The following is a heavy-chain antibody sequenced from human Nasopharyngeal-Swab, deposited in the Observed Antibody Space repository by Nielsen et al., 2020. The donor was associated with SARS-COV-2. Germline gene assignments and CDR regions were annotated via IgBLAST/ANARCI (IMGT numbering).Heavy chain of an antibody. CDR2: IGTAGDT. V-gene: IGHV3-13*01. J-gene: IGHJ4*02. CDR3: ARDLGAAAGLDY. D-gene: IGHD6-13*01. Sequence: GESLKISCAASGFTFSSYDMHWVRQVTGEGLERVSAIGTAGDTYYPGSVKGRFTISRENAKNSLYLQMNSLRAEDTAVYYCARDLGAAAGLDYWGQGTLVTVSS. CDR1: GFTFSSYD.